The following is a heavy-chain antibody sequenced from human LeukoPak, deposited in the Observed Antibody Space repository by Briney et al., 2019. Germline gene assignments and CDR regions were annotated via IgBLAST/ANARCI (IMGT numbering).Heavy chain of an antibody. D-gene: IGHD3-22*01. J-gene: IGHJ4*02. CDR1: EFSFSGYA. Sequence: PGGSLRLSCVASEFSFSGYAMTWVRQAPGKGLEWVSAVSGSGATAFYADSVKGRFTTSRDNSKNTLYLQMNSLRAEDTAVYYCAKGVGYYDSGGFDYWGQGTLVTVSS. CDR2: VSGSGATA. V-gene: IGHV3-23*01. CDR3: AKGVGYYDSGGFDY.